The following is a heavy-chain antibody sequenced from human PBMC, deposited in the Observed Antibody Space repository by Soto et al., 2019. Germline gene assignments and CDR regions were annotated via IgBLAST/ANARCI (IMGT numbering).Heavy chain of an antibody. CDR1: GFTFSSYG. D-gene: IGHD6-13*01. Sequence: PGGSLRLSCAASGFTFSSYGMHWVRQAPGKGLEWVAVIWYDGSNKYYADSVKGRFTISRDNSKNTLYLQMNSLRAEDTAVYYCARDVYSSSSGAFDIWGQGTVVTVSS. CDR3: ARDVYSSSSGAFDI. J-gene: IGHJ3*02. CDR2: IWYDGSNK. V-gene: IGHV3-33*01.